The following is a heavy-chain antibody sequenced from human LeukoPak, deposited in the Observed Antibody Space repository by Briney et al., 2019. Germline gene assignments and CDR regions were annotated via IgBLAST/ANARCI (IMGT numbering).Heavy chain of an antibody. CDR2: IYHSGST. D-gene: IGHD3-3*01. Sequence: SETLSLTCAVSGGSTSSSNWWSWVRQPPGKGLEWIGEIYHSGSTNYNPSLKSRVTISVDTSKNQFSLKLSSVTAADTAVYYCARGRGGYYVFDYWGQGTLVTVSS. CDR1: GGSTSSSNW. V-gene: IGHV4-4*02. J-gene: IGHJ4*02. CDR3: ARGRGGYYVFDY.